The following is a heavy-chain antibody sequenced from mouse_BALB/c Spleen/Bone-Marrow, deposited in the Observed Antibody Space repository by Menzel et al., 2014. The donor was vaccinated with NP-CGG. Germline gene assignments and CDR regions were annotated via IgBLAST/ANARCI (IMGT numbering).Heavy chain of an antibody. CDR1: GFPLTSYG. CDR2: IWAGGST. CDR3: ARALDSSGYGFAY. J-gene: IGHJ3*01. V-gene: IGHV2-9*02. D-gene: IGHD3-2*01. Sequence: VHLVESGPGLVAPSQSLSITCTVSGFPLTSYGVHWVRQPPGKGLEWLGVIWAGGSTNYNSALMSRLSISKDNSKSQVFLKMNSLQTDDTAMYYCARALDSSGYGFAYWGQGTLVTVSA.